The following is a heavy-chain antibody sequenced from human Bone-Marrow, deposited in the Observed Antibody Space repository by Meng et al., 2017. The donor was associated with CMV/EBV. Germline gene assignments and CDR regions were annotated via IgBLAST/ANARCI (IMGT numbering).Heavy chain of an antibody. D-gene: IGHD4-17*01. V-gene: IGHV3-21*01. CDR1: GFTFSSYS. CDR2: ISSSSCYI. J-gene: IGHJ4*02. CDR3: ASWPMTTVTKRGSNDI. Sequence: GESLKISCAASGFTFSSYSMNWVRQAPGKGLEWVSSISSSSCYIYYADSVKGRFTISTDNAKNSPYLQRNSLRAEDTAVYYCASWPMTTVTKRGSNDIWGQGTLVTVSS.